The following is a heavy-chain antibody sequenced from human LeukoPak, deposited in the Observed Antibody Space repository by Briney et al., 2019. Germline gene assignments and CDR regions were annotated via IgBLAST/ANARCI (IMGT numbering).Heavy chain of an antibody. D-gene: IGHD3-10*01. Sequence: GGSLSLAYAVSGFIVSSYAMRWVRQAPGKGLEWVAVISNDGRNKYYVDSVKGRFTISRDNSKNTLYLQMNSLRTEDTAVYYCEGWGYGSGSYHYLASFDYWGQGTLVTVSS. CDR2: ISNDGRNK. CDR3: EGWGYGSGSYHYLASFDY. CDR1: GFIVSSYA. J-gene: IGHJ4*01. V-gene: IGHV3-30*04.